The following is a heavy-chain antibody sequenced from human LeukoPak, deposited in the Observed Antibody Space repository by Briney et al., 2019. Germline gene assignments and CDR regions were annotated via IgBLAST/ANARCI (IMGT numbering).Heavy chain of an antibody. CDR2: ISSSSINI. V-gene: IGHV3-21*01. J-gene: IGHJ3*02. D-gene: IGHD3-3*01. CDR3: ARDRAITIFGVAPDAFDI. CDR1: GFTFSSYS. Sequence: GGSLRLSCAASGFTFSSYSMNWVRQAPGKGLEWVSYISSSSINIYYADSVKGRFTISRDNAKNSLYLQMNSLRAEDTAVYYCARDRAITIFGVAPDAFDIWGQGTMVTVAS.